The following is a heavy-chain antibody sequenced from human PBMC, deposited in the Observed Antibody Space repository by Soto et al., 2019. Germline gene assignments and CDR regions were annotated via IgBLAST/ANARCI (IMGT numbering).Heavy chain of an antibody. V-gene: IGHV3-9*01. Sequence: EVQLVESGGGLVQPGRSLRLSCAASGFNFDDYAMHWVRQAPGKGLEWVSGISWNGGSIGYADSVKGRFTIYRDNARNSLYLQMNNLRTEDTALYYCAKDRAEWEPYRCFDYWGQGTLVTVSS. CDR1: GFNFDDYA. D-gene: IGHD1-26*01. CDR2: ISWNGGSI. J-gene: IGHJ4*02. CDR3: AKDRAEWEPYRCFDY.